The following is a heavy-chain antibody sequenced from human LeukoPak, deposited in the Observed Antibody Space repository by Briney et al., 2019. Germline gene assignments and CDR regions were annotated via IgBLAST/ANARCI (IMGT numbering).Heavy chain of an antibody. CDR1: GYTFTSYA. CDR3: ARGKIRRYSGYDFDY. CDR2: INTNTGNP. V-gene: IGHV7-4-1*02. J-gene: IGHJ4*02. Sequence: GASVKVSCKASGYTFTSYAMNWVRQAPGQGLEWMGWINTNTGNPTYAQGFTGRFVFSLDTSVSTAYLQINSLKAEDTAVYYCARGKIRRYSGYDFDYWGQGTLVTVSS. D-gene: IGHD5-12*01.